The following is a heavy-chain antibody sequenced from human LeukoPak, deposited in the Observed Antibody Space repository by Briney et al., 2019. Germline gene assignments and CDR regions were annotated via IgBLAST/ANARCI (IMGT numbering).Heavy chain of an antibody. V-gene: IGHV3-48*02. CDR2: ISTTSDIV. Sequence: PGGSLRLSCAASGFTFSAYSMSCVRQAPGKGLEWVSFISTTSDIVFHADPVKGRFTISRDNAKNSLYLQMNSLRDEDTAVYYCARVRSGWYDDYWGQGTLVTVSS. CDR1: GFTFSAYS. J-gene: IGHJ4*02. CDR3: ARVRSGWYDDY. D-gene: IGHD6-19*01.